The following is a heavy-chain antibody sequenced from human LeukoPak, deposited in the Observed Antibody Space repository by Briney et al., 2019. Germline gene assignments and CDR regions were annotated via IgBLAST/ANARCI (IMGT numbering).Heavy chain of an antibody. CDR3: ATGYCTNGVCPGANYYYYYMDV. CDR2: IYTSGST. D-gene: IGHD2-8*01. Sequence: SETLSLTCTVSGGSISSYYWSWIRQPAGKGLEWIGRIYTSGSTNYNPSLKSRVTISVDTSKNQFSLMLRSVTAADTAVYYCATGYCTNGVCPGANYYYYYMDVWGKGTTVTVSS. V-gene: IGHV4-4*07. J-gene: IGHJ6*03. CDR1: GGSISSYY.